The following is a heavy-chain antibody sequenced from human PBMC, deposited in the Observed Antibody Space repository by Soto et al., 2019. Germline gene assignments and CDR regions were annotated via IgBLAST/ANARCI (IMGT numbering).Heavy chain of an antibody. D-gene: IGHD1-26*01. J-gene: IGHJ4*02. Sequence: AGSLRLSCAASGFTFSSYWMHFVRHTPGEGLVWVSHIITYGSTTNYTDSVKGRFTISRDNAKSTLYLQMNSLRAEDTAIYYCSSGYSVSYGNFDSWGQGTLVTVSS. CDR3: SSGYSVSYGNFDS. CDR2: IITYGSTT. CDR1: GFTFSSYW. V-gene: IGHV3-74*01.